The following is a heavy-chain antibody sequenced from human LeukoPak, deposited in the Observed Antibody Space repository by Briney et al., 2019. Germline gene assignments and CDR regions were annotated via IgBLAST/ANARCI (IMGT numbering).Heavy chain of an antibody. J-gene: IGHJ4*02. CDR2: IYTCGST. V-gene: IGHV4-4*07. D-gene: IGHD3-22*01. CDR3: ARAADYYDSSGYYHPLFDY. Sequence: SETLSLTCTVSGGSISSYYWSWIRQPAGRGLEWIGRIYTCGSTNYNRSLKSRVTMSVDTSKNQSSLKLSSVTAADTAVYYCARAADYYDSSGYYHPLFDYWGQGTLVTVSS. CDR1: GGSISSYY.